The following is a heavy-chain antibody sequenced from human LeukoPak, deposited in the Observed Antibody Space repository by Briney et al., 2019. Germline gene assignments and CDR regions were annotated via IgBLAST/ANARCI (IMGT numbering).Heavy chain of an antibody. J-gene: IGHJ5*02. D-gene: IGHD3-3*01. CDR3: ARVERYYDFWSGYYTRWFDP. Sequence: SVKVSCKASGGTFSSYAISWVRQAPGQGLEWMGGIIPIFGTADYAQKFQGRVTITADESTSTAYMERSSLRSEDTAVYYCARVERYYDFWSGYYTRWFDPWGQGTLVTVSS. V-gene: IGHV1-69*13. CDR2: IIPIFGTA. CDR1: GGTFSSYA.